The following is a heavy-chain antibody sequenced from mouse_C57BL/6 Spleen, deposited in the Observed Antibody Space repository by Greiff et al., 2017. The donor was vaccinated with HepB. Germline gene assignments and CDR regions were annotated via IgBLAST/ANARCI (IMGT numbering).Heavy chain of an antibody. V-gene: IGHV5-4*01. CDR1: GFTFSSYA. CDR3: ARLYYDYDNAMDY. D-gene: IGHD2-4*01. CDR2: ISDGGSYT. J-gene: IGHJ4*01. Sequence: EVQVVESGGGLVKPGGSLKLSCAASGFTFSSYAMSWVRQTPEKRLEWVATISDGGSYTYYPDNVKGRFTISRDNAKNNLYLQMSHLKSEDTAMYYCARLYYDYDNAMDYWGQGTSVTVSS.